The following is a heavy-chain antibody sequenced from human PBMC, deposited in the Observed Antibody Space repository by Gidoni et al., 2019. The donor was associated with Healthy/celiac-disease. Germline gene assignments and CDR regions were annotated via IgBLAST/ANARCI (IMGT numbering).Heavy chain of an antibody. CDR1: GFTFSSYG. J-gene: IGHJ6*02. Sequence: QEQLVESGGGVVKPGRSLRLSCAASGFTFSSYGMHWGRQAPGKGLEWVAVISYDGSNKYYADSVKGRFTISRDNSKNTLYLQMNSLRAEDTAVYYCAKDRKSSWADYYYYGMDVWGQGTTVTVSS. CDR3: AKDRKSSWADYYYYGMDV. CDR2: ISYDGSNK. V-gene: IGHV3-30*18. D-gene: IGHD6-13*01.